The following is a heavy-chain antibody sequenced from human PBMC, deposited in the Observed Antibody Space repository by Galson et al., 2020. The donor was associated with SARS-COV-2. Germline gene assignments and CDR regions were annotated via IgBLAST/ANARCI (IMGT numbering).Heavy chain of an antibody. Sequence: SVKVSCKSSGDTLTSYTITWVRQARGPGLEWMGRIIPILGLANYAHDFQGRLTITADKSTSTAYMELTGLTSQDTAVYDCARWSSITAPSEGWGQGTLITVSS. D-gene: IGHD2-21*02. CDR1: GDTLTSYT. CDR2: IIPILGLA. V-gene: IGHV1-69*02. CDR3: ARWSSITAPSEG. J-gene: IGHJ4*02.